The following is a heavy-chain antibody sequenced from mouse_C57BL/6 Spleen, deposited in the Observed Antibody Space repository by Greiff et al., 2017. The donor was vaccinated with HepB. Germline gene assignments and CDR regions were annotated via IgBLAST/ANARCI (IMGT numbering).Heavy chain of an antibody. D-gene: IGHD1-1*01. CDR3: ARDYGSSYWYFDD. J-gene: IGHJ1*03. Sequence: QVQLQQPGAELVKPGASVKLSCKASGYTFTSYWMQWVKQRPGQGLEWIGEIDPSDSYTNYNQKFKGKATLTVDTSSSTAYMQLSSLTSEDSAVYYYARDYGSSYWYFDDWGTGTTVTVSS. CDR1: GYTFTSYW. CDR2: IDPSDSYT. V-gene: IGHV1-50*01.